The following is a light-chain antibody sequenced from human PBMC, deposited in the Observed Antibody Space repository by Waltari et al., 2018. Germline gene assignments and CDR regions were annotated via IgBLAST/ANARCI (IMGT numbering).Light chain of an antibody. CDR2: GVS. J-gene: IGLJ3*02. V-gene: IGLV2-14*01. Sequence: QSALTQPASVSGSPGQSITISCTGTSSDVGGYNLVSWHQQPPGKAPKRIIYGVSNRPSGVSIRFSGSKSGNTAALTISGLQAEDEADYYCTSYITTRGDWVFGGGTKLTVL. CDR1: SSDVGGYNL. CDR3: TSYITTRGDWV.